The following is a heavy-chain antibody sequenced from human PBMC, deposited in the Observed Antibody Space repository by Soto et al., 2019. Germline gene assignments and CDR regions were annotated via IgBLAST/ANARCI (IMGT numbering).Heavy chain of an antibody. CDR2: INAGNGST. Sequence: QVQLVQSGAEVKKPGASVKVSCKASGYTFTSYAMHWVRQAPGQRLEWMGWINAGNGSTKYSQKFQGRVTITRDTSASTAYMELSSLRSEDTAVYYCARDPTVTGGDWGQGTLVTVSS. CDR1: GYTFTSYA. D-gene: IGHD4-17*01. CDR3: ARDPTVTGGD. J-gene: IGHJ4*02. V-gene: IGHV1-3*01.